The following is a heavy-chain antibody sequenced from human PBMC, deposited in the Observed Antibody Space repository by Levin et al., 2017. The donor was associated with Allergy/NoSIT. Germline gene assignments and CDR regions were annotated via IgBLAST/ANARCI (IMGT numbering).Heavy chain of an antibody. CDR2: INHSGST. CDR1: GGSFSGYY. V-gene: IGHV4-34*01. CDR3: ARGLSFDY. J-gene: IGHJ4*02. Sequence: GSLRLSCAVYGGSFSGYYWSWIRQPPGKGLEWIGEINHSGSTNYNPSLKSRVTISVDTSKNQFSLKLSSVTAADTAVYYCARGLSFDYWGQGTLVTVSS.